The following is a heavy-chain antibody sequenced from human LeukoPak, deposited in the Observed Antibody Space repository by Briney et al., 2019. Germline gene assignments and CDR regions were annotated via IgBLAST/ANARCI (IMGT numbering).Heavy chain of an antibody. V-gene: IGHV4-4*02. J-gene: IGHJ5*02. CDR1: GGSISSSNW. Sequence: SETLSLTCAVSGGSISSSNWWSWVRQPPGKGLEWIGEIYHSGSTNYNPSLKSRVTISVDKSKNQFSLKLSSVTAADTAVYYCAREVAVAGREPWFDPWGQGTLVTVSS. CDR2: IYHSGST. CDR3: AREVAVAGREPWFDP. D-gene: IGHD6-19*01.